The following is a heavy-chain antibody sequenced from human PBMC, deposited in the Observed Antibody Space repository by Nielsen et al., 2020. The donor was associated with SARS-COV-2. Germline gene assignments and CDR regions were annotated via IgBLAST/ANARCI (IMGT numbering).Heavy chain of an antibody. J-gene: IGHJ4*02. D-gene: IGHD6-13*01. CDR1: GFTFDDYA. CDR2: ISWNSGNI. V-gene: IGHV3-9*01. Sequence: SLKISCAASGFTFDDYAMHWVRQAPGKGLEWVSGISWNSGNIGYADSVKGRFTISRDNAKNSLYLQMNSLRAEDTALYYCAKDSSSSNFDYWGQGTLVTVSS. CDR3: AKDSSSSNFDY.